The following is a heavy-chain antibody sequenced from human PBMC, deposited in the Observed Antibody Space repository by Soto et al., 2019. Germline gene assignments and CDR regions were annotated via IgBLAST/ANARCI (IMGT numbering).Heavy chain of an antibody. CDR1: GDSVSSNSAA. Sequence: PSQTLSLTCAISGDSVSSNSAAWNWIRQSPSRGLEWLGRTYYRSKWYNDYAVSVKSRITINPDTSKNQFSLQLNSVTPEDTAVYYCARGRALIVGATTVAWFDPWGQGTLVTVSS. V-gene: IGHV6-1*01. CDR3: ARGRALIVGATTVAWFDP. D-gene: IGHD1-26*01. J-gene: IGHJ5*02. CDR2: TYYRSKWYN.